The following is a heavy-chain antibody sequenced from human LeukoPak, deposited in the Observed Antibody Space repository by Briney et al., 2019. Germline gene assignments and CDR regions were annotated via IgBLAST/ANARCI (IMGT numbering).Heavy chain of an antibody. V-gene: IGHV3-7*01. CDR2: IKQDGSER. CDR3: ARLQTAMVVDAFDI. CDR1: GFTFSSFW. Sequence: GGSLRLSCAASGFTFSSFWMNWVRQAPGKGLEWVANIKQDGSERYYVDSVRGRFTISRDNAKKSLYLEMNSLRAEDTVVYYCARLQTAMVVDAFDIWGQGKMVTVSS. J-gene: IGHJ3*02. D-gene: IGHD5-18*01.